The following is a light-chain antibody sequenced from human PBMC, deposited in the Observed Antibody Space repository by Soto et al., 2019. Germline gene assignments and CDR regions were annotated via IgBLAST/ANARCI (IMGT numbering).Light chain of an antibody. CDR3: QQYNNCHPWT. CDR1: QSISNY. Sequence: ILLTQSPASLSASPGERSTIFGRATQSISNYLAWYQQRPGQAPKLLIYGASTRDTGVPARFNGTGSGTEFTLTISSLQPEDFVVYYCQQYNNCHPWTVGQGVKVDIK. J-gene: IGKJ1*01. V-gene: IGKV3D-15*01. CDR2: GAS.